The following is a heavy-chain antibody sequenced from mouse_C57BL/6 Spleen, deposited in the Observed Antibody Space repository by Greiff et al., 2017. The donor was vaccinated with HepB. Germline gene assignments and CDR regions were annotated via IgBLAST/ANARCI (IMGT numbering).Heavy chain of an antibody. CDR3: ARRDYYSNYLDY. Sequence: QVHVKQSGPELVKPGASVKISCKASGYTFTDYYINWVKQRPGQGLEWIGWIFPGSGSTYYNEKFKGKATLTVDKSSSTAYMLLSSLTSEDSAVYFCARRDYYSNYLDYWGQGTTLTVSS. D-gene: IGHD2-5*01. CDR1: GYTFTDYY. J-gene: IGHJ2*01. V-gene: IGHV1-75*01. CDR2: IFPGSGST.